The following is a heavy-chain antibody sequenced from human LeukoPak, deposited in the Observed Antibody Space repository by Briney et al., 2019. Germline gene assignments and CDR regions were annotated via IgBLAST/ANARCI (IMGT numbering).Heavy chain of an antibody. CDR3: ARDRVLYCSSTSCYLAY. J-gene: IGHJ4*02. CDR1: GYTFTSYG. V-gene: IGHV1-18*01. D-gene: IGHD2-2*01. Sequence: ASVKVSCKASGYTFTSYGISWVRQAPGQGLEWVGWISAYNGNTNYAQKLQGSVTMTTDTSTSTAYMELRSLRSDDKAVYYCARDRVLYCSSTSCYLAYWGQGTLVTVSS. CDR2: ISAYNGNT.